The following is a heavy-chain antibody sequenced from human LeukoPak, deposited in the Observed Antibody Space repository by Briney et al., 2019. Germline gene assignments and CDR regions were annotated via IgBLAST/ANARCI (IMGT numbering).Heavy chain of an antibody. CDR3: ARPQNPAAFDAFDI. V-gene: IGHV4-39*02. D-gene: IGHD2-2*01. CDR2: IDYSGST. J-gene: IGHJ3*02. CDR1: GVSISSSRHY. Sequence: SETLSLTCTVSGVSISSSRHYWGWIRQTAGRGLEWIGSIDYSGSTYYNPSLKSRVTIFVDTSKNHFSLNLTSVTAADTALYFCARPQNPAAFDAFDIWGQGTKVTVSS.